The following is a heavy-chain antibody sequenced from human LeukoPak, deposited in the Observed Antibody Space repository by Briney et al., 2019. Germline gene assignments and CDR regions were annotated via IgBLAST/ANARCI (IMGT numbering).Heavy chain of an antibody. D-gene: IGHD2-21*01. J-gene: IGHJ4*02. CDR1: DDSIRTHY. CDR3: ARTARLPDS. CDR2: VYLSGIT. Sequence: ASETLSLTCTVTDDSIRTHYWCWIRQPPGKGLECIGYVYLSGITNYNPSLKSRVTMSVDTSKNPLTLKLSSVTAADTAVYYCARTARLPDSWGQGTLVTVSS. V-gene: IGHV4-4*09.